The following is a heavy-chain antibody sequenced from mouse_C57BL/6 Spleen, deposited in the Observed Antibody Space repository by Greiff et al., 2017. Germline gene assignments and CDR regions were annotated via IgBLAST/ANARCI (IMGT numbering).Heavy chain of an antibody. CDR3: ARNGGDYDYFDY. CDR1: GYTFTSYW. J-gene: IGHJ2*01. CDR2: IYPGSGST. Sequence: QVQLQQPGAELVKPGASVKMSCKASGYTFTSYWITWVKQGPGQGLEWIGVIYPGSGSTNYNEKFKCKATLTVDTSSGTAYMQLSSLTSEDSAVYYCARNGGDYDYFDYWGQGTTLTVSS. D-gene: IGHD2-4*01. V-gene: IGHV1-55*01.